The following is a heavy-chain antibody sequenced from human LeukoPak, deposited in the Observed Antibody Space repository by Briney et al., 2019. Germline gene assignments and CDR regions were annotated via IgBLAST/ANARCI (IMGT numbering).Heavy chain of an antibody. Sequence: ASVKVSCKASGYTFTSYYMHWVRQAPGQGLEWMGIINPSGGSTSYAQKFQGRVTMTRDTSTSTVYMELSSLRSEDTAVYYCARDPAYGDYVGWFDPWGQGTLVTVSS. CDR1: GYTFTSYY. CDR3: ARDPAYGDYVGWFDP. CDR2: INPSGGST. V-gene: IGHV1-46*01. J-gene: IGHJ5*02. D-gene: IGHD4-17*01.